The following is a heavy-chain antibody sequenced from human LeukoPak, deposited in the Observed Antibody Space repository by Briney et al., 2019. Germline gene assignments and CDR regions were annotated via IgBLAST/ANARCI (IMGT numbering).Heavy chain of an antibody. V-gene: IGHV4-59*01. CDR1: GGSISSYY. D-gene: IGHD2-2*01. CDR3: ARGEGSSFNWFDP. Sequence: SETLSLTCTVSGGSISSYYWSWIRQPPGKGLEWIGYIYYSGSTNYNPSLKSRVTISVDTSKNQFSLKLSSVTAADTAVYYCARGEGSSFNWFDPWGQGTLVTVSS. CDR2: IYYSGST. J-gene: IGHJ5*02.